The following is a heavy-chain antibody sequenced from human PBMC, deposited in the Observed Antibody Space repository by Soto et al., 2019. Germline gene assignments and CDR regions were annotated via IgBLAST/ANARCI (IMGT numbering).Heavy chain of an antibody. D-gene: IGHD3-3*01. CDR1: GYTLAELS. CDR3: TTGQRPIRSLEWLSRYYFDY. V-gene: IGHV1-24*01. CDR2: FDPEDGET. Sequence: QGQLVQSGAEVKKPGASVKVSCKVSGYTLAELSMHWVRQAPGKGLEGRGGFDPEDGETSNAQKFQGRVTMTEDTATDTAYMELSSLTSEDTAVYYCTTGQRPIRSLEWLSRYYFDYWGQGTLVTVS. J-gene: IGHJ4*02.